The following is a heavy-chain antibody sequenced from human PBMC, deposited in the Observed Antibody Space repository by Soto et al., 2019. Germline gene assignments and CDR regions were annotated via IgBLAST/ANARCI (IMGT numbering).Heavy chain of an antibody. J-gene: IGHJ6*02. CDR1: GGTFSSYA. CDR2: IIPIFGTA. V-gene: IGHV1-69*01. D-gene: IGHD2-2*01. Sequence: QVQLVQSGAEVKKPGSSVKVSCKASGGTFSSYAISWVRQAPGQGLEWMGGIIPIFGTANYAQKFQGRVTITADESTSTAYKELSSLRSENTAVYYCARVPHALVPAAAYYDYYGMDVWGQGTTVTVSS. CDR3: ARVPHALVPAAAYYDYYGMDV.